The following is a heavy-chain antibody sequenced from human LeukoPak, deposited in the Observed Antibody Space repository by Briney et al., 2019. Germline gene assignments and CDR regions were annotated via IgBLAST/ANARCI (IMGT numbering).Heavy chain of an antibody. V-gene: IGHV3-21*05. CDR2: ISSSSSYT. D-gene: IGHD6-13*01. CDR3: ARPIAAAGTVGAFDI. J-gene: IGHJ3*02. Sequence: GGSLRLSCAASGFTFSSYSMNWVRQAPGKGLEWVSYISSSSSYTNYADSVKGRFTISRDNAKNSLYPQMNSLRAEDTAVYYCARPIAAAGTVGAFDIWGQGTMVTVSS. CDR1: GFTFSSYS.